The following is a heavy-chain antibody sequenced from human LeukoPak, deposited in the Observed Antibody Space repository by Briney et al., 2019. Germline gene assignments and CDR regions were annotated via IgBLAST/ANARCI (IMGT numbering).Heavy chain of an antibody. CDR2: ISGSGGST. CDR3: AKITVVTEDAFDI. J-gene: IGHJ3*02. Sequence: GGSLRLSCAASGFTFSSYGMSWVRQAPGKGLEWVSAISGSGGSTYYADSVKGRFTISRDNSKNTLYLQMNSLRAEDTAVYYCAKITVVTEDAFDIWGQGTMVTVSS. V-gene: IGHV3-23*01. CDR1: GFTFSSYG. D-gene: IGHD2-21*02.